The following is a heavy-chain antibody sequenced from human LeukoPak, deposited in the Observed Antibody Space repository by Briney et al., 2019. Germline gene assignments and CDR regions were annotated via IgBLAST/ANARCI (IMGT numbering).Heavy chain of an antibody. CDR2: ISGSGGST. CDR1: GFTFSSYS. V-gene: IGHV3-23*01. J-gene: IGHJ4*02. D-gene: IGHD4-17*01. CDR3: AKVTVYYFDY. Sequence: GGSLRLSCAASGFTFSSYSMNWVRQAPGKGLEWVSAISGSGGSTYYADSVKGRFTISRDNSKNTLYLQMNSLRAEDTAVYYCAKVTVYYFDYWGQGTLVTVSS.